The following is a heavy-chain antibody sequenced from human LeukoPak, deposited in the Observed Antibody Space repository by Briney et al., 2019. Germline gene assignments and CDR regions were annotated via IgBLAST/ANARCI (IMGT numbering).Heavy chain of an antibody. CDR2: INRDGSST. CDR3: ARFDWFDP. Sequence: GGSLRLSCAASGFTFSSYWMHWVRHAPGKGLVWVSRINRDGSSTTYADSVKGRFTISRDNAKNTLYLQMNSLRVEDTAVYYCARFDWFDPWGQGTLVTVSS. J-gene: IGHJ5*02. CDR1: GFTFSSYW. V-gene: IGHV3-74*03.